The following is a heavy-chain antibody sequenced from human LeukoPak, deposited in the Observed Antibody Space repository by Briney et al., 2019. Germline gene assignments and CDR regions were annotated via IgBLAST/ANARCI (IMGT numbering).Heavy chain of an antibody. CDR1: GXSIRSTTHH. V-gene: IGHV4-61*01. CDR2: IYHSGTT. Sequence: SETLSLTCTVSGXSIRSTTHHWIWIRQPPGKGLESIRSIYHSGTTNYNPSLRSRVTISVDTPKNQFSLKLSSVTAADTAVYYCATMKAVRVNDFWSGYPDYWGQGTLVIVSS. CDR3: ATMKAVRVNDFWSGYPDY. J-gene: IGHJ4*02. D-gene: IGHD3-3*01.